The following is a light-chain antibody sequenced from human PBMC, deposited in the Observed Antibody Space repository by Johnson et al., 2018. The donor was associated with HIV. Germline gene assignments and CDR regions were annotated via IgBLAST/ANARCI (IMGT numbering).Light chain of an antibody. J-gene: IGLJ1*01. CDR3: GAWGKRRSGGLFV. V-gene: IGLV1-51*01. CDR2: DNN. CDR1: SSNIGNNY. Sequence: QPVLTQPPSVSAAPGQKVTISCSGSSSNIGNNYVSWYQQLPGTAPKLLIYDNNKRPSGIPDRFSGSKSGTSATLGITGLQTGDEADYYCGAWGKRRSGGLFVFGTGTNFTVL.